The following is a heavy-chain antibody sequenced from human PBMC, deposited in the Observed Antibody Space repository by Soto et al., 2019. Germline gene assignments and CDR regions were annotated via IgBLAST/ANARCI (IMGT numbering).Heavy chain of an antibody. CDR3: ARDLWGYCGTDCYPLDV. J-gene: IGHJ6*02. CDR1: GGSISSYS. V-gene: IGHV4-59*01. CDR2: IYYSGST. D-gene: IGHD2-21*02. Sequence: TETLSLTCTVSGGSISSYSWSWIRQPPGKGLEWIGYIYYSGSTKYNPSLKSRVTISVDTSKNQFSLKLNSVTAADTAVYYCARDLWGYCGTDCYPLDVWGQGTTVT.